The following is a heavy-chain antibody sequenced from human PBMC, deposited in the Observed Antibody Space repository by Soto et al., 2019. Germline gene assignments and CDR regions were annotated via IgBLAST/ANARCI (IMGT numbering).Heavy chain of an antibody. CDR3: VKKSIGTVTNPVYWSFDL. D-gene: IGHD4-17*01. J-gene: IGHJ2*01. CDR1: GFTFINYA. CDR2: TSGGGDVA. V-gene: IGHV3-23*01. Sequence: EVQLLESGGGLIQPGGSLRLSCTASGFTFINYAMNWVRQAPGKGLEWVSGTSGGGDVAFYADSVKGRFAISRDNSTNPLYLQMNSLRAEDTALYYGVKKSIGTVTNPVYWSFDLWGRGTLVTVSS.